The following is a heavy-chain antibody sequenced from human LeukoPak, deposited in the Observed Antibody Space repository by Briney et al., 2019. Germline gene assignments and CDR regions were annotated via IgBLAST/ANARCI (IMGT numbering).Heavy chain of an antibody. V-gene: IGHV3-7*01. Sequence: AGSLRLSCAASGFSFTYFWMTWVRQAPGKGLEWVANINQDASAKYYVDSVKGRFTISRDNAKKSLYLLMNNLTAEDTAVYYCARDRFRKGAFDIWGQGTMVTVSS. CDR3: ARDRFRKGAFDI. CDR1: GFSFTYFW. J-gene: IGHJ3*02. CDR2: INQDASAK. D-gene: IGHD3-3*01.